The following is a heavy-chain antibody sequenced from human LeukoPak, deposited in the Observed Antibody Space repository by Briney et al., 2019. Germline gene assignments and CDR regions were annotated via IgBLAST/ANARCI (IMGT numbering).Heavy chain of an antibody. CDR1: GYSFTSYW. CDR3: ARPGQLGEYTPYYFDY. V-gene: IGHV5-51*01. J-gene: IGHJ4*02. D-gene: IGHD7-27*01. Sequence: GESLKISCKGSGYSFTSYWIGWVRQLPGKGLEWMGIIYPVDSDTRYSPSFQGQVTISADKSISTAYLQWSSLKASDTAMYYCARPGQLGEYTPYYFDYWGQGTLVTVSS. CDR2: IYPVDSDT.